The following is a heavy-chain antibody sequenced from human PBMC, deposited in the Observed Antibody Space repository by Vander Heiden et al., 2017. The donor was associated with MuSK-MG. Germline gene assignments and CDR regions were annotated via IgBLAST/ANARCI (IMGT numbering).Heavy chain of an antibody. CDR1: GFTFSSYS. V-gene: IGHV3-48*01. CDR3: ARDRHRLSGMDV. CDR2: ISSSSSTI. J-gene: IGHJ6*02. Sequence: EVQLVESGGGLVQPGGSRRLSCAASGFTFSSYSMNWVRQAPGKGLEWFSYISSSSSTIYYADSVKGRFTISRDNAKNSLYLQMNSLRAEDTAVYYCARDRHRLSGMDVWGQGTTVTVSS.